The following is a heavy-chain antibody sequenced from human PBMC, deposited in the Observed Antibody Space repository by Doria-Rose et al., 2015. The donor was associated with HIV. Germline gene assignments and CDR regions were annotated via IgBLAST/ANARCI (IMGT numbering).Heavy chain of an antibody. Sequence: QVTLKESGPVLVKPTETLTPTCTVSGVSLSSPGMGVSWIRQPPGKALEWLANIFSDDERSYNTSLKSRLTISRGTSKSQVVLTMTDMDPVDTATYYCVRIKSSRWYHKYYFDFWGQGTLVIVSA. D-gene: IGHD6-13*01. CDR2: IFSDDER. CDR3: VRIKSSRWYHKYYFDF. J-gene: IGHJ4*02. V-gene: IGHV2-26*01. CDR1: GVSLSSPGMG.